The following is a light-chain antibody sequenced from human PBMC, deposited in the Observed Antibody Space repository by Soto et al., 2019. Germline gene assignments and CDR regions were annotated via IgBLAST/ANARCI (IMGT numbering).Light chain of an antibody. Sequence: QSALTQPASVSGSPGQSITISCTGTSSDVGGYNDVSWYQQHPGKAPKLMLYEVSNRPSGVSNRFSGSKSGNTASLTSSGLQTEDEADYYCSSFTSINTWVFGGGTKLTVL. V-gene: IGLV2-14*01. CDR1: SSDVGGYND. CDR2: EVS. J-gene: IGLJ3*02. CDR3: SSFTSINTWV.